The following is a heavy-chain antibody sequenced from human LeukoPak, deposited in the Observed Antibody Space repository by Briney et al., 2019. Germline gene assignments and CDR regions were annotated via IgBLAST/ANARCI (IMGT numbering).Heavy chain of an antibody. CDR3: AREVRGLITYYYYGMDV. Sequence: KTSETLSLTCTVSGGSISSYYWSWIRQPAGKGLEWIGRIYTSGSTNYNPSLKSRVTMSVDTSKNQFSLKLSSVTAADTAVYYCAREVRGLITYYYYGMDVWGQGTTVTVSS. V-gene: IGHV4-4*07. D-gene: IGHD3-10*01. CDR2: IYTSGST. J-gene: IGHJ6*02. CDR1: GGSISSYY.